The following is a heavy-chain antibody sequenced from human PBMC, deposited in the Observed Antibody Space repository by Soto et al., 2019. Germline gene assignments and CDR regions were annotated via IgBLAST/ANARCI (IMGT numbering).Heavy chain of an antibody. CDR3: AKNKGGNYCTRTSCLYSFDY. CDR1: GFTFSTYA. J-gene: IGHJ4*02. V-gene: IGHV3-23*01. Sequence: EVHVLESGGDLVQPGGSLRLSCAASGFTFSTYAMTCVRQAAGKGLEWVSTISDSSSTYYADSVKGRFTISRDNSKNTLDLEMTSLRADDTAVYYCAKNKGGNYCTRTSCLYSFDYWGQGTLVTVSS. CDR2: ISDSSST. D-gene: IGHD2-2*01.